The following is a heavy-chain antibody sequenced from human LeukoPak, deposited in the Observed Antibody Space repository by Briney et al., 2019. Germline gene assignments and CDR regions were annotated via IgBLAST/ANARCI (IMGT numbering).Heavy chain of an antibody. V-gene: IGHV3-15*01. CDR1: GFTFSSYW. CDR3: TPDETGATLLWRY. CDR2: IKSKTDGGTT. Sequence: GGSLRLSCAASGFTFSSYWMSWVRQAPGKGLEWVGRIKSKTDGGTTDYAAPVKGRFTISRDDSKNTLYLQMNSLKTEDTAVYYCTPDETGATLLWRYWGQGTLVTVSS. D-gene: IGHD1-1*01. J-gene: IGHJ4*02.